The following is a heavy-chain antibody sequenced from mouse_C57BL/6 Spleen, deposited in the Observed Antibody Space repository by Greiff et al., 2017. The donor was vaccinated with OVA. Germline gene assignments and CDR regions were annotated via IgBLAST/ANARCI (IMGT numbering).Heavy chain of an antibody. J-gene: IGHJ4*01. CDR2: ISSGSSTI. CDR1: GFTFSDYG. CDR3: ARRDAMDY. Sequence: EVKLVESGGGLVKPGGSLKLSCAASGFTFSDYGMHWVRQAPEKGLEWVAYISSGSSTIYFADTVKGRFTISRDNAKNTLFLQMTSRRSEDTAMYYCARRDAMDYWGQGTSVTVSS. V-gene: IGHV5-17*01.